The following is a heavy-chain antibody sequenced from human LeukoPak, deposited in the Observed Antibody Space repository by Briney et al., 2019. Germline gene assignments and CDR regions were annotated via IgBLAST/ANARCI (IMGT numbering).Heavy chain of an antibody. Sequence: PGGSLRLFCAASGFTFDTYGMSWVRQAPGKGLEWVSSISSNSANTYYADAVKGRFTISRDNSKNTLYLQMNSLRAEDTAVYYCAKDGTGCGGDCYSDYWGQGTLVTVSS. J-gene: IGHJ4*02. V-gene: IGHV3-23*01. D-gene: IGHD2-21*02. CDR1: GFTFDTYG. CDR3: AKDGTGCGGDCYSDY. CDR2: ISSNSANT.